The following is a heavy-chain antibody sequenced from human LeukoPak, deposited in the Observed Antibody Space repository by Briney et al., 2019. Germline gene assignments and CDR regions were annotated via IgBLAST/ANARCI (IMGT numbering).Heavy chain of an antibody. D-gene: IGHD6-6*01. Sequence: PGGSLRLSCTVSGFTVSSNSMSWVRQAPGKGLEWVSFIYSDNTHYSDSVKGRFTISRDNSKNTLYLQMNSLRVEDTAVYYCAKDKGTSYLSSFDYWGQGTLVTVSS. V-gene: IGHV3-66*03. CDR2: IYSDNT. J-gene: IGHJ4*02. CDR3: AKDKGTSYLSSFDY. CDR1: GFTVSSNS.